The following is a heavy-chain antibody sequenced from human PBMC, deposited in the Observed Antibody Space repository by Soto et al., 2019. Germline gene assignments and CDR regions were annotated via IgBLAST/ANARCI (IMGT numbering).Heavy chain of an antibody. Sequence: QVQLQESGPGLVKPSQSLSLTCTVSGGSITSDDYYWSWIRQPPGRGLEGIGYIFYSGRTHYNPSLKSRFIISLDTSKKQVSLKISSVTAAYPAVYYCACANCGGDCSYRHDRYYFESWGQGTLVTVSS. CDR3: ACANCGGDCSYRHDRYYFES. CDR2: IFYSGRT. CDR1: GGSITSDDYY. J-gene: IGHJ4*02. D-gene: IGHD2-21*02. V-gene: IGHV4-30-4*01.